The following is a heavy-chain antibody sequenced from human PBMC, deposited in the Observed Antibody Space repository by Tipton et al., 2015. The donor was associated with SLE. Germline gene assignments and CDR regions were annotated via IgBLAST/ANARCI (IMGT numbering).Heavy chain of an antibody. CDR3: ARSPVDYWNGYSA. CDR1: GLTFSNYA. D-gene: IGHD3-3*01. V-gene: IGHV3-23*01. Sequence: SLRLSCAASGLTFSNYAMSWVRQAKGKGLEGGSAITGSGDRTYYIDPVKGRFTISRDNSKNSLYLQMNVLRAEDTAVYYCARSPVDYWNGYSAWGQGTLVAVSS. J-gene: IGHJ4*02. CDR2: ITGSGDRT.